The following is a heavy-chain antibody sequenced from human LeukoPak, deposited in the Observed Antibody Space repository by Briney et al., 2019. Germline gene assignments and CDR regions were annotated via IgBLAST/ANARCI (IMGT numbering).Heavy chain of an antibody. J-gene: IGHJ3*01. CDR2: VTNNGGST. V-gene: IGHV3-64D*08. Sequence: PGGSLRLSCSASGFTFRNYAMHWVRQAPGKGLEYVSSVTNNGGSTYYADSLKDRFTISRDNSKNTLYLQMNSLRAEDTAVYYCVKDWAGRGGGFDLWGQGTMVSVSS. CDR3: VKDWAGRGGGFDL. CDR1: GFTFRNYA. D-gene: IGHD2-15*01.